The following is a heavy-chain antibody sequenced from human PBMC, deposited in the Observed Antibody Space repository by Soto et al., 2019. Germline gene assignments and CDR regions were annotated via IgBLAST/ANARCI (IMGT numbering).Heavy chain of an antibody. CDR2: IYYRGST. CDR3: SSESTRRYSAY. Sequence: QVQLQESGPGLVKPSETLSLTCTVSGGSVSSGSYYWSWIRQPPGKGLEWIGYIYYRGSTNYNPSLKSRVTISVDTSKNQFSLKLSSVTAADTAVYYCSSESTRRYSAYLGHGTLVTVPS. V-gene: IGHV4-61*01. J-gene: IGHJ4*01. D-gene: IGHD6-6*01. CDR1: GGSVSSGSYY.